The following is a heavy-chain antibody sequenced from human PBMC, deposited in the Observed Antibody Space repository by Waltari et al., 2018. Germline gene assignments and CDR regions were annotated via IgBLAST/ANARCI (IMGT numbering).Heavy chain of an antibody. CDR3: AMAAGTLY. D-gene: IGHD6-13*01. CDR2: INQEGREK. Sequence: EVQLVASGGGLVQPGGSLSLSCAASGSTLSTRWMSWVSQAPGKGVEWVANINQEGREKYYVDSMKGRVTISRDNAKNSLFLQMDSLRAEDTAVYFCAMAAGTLYWGQGTLVTVSS. J-gene: IGHJ4*02. CDR1: GSTLSTRW. V-gene: IGHV3-7*01.